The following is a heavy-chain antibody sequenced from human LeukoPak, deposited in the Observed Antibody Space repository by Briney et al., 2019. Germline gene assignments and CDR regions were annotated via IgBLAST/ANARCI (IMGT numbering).Heavy chain of an antibody. J-gene: IGHJ4*02. Sequence: GASVKVSCKASGYTFTSYGISWVRQAPGQGLEWMGWISAYNGNTNYAQKLQGRVTMTTDTSTSTAYMELRSLRSDDTAVYYCASGNGYCTGGNCAGAYWGQGTLVTVSS. D-gene: IGHD2-8*02. CDR2: ISAYNGNT. CDR1: GYTFTSYG. V-gene: IGHV1-18*01. CDR3: ASGNGYCTGGNCAGAY.